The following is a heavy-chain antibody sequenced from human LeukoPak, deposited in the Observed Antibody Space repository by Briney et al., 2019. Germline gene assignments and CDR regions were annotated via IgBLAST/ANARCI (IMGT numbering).Heavy chain of an antibody. V-gene: IGHV4-39*07. Sequence: SETLSLTCTVSGGSISSSSYYWGWIRQPPGKGLEWIGSIYYSGSTYYNPSLKSRVTISVDTSKNQFSLKLSSVTAADTAVYYCARDLLLSSVFDPWGQGTLVTVSS. CDR2: IYYSGST. D-gene: IGHD3-10*01. CDR3: ARDLLLSSVFDP. CDR1: GGSISSSSYY. J-gene: IGHJ5*02.